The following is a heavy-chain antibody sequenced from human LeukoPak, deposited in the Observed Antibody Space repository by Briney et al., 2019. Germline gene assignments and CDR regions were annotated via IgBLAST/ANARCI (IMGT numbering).Heavy chain of an antibody. CDR1: GFTFRTNG. CDR3: AKVPQWSSFRFFDY. V-gene: IGHV3-23*01. D-gene: IGHD6-13*01. Sequence: GGSLRLSCAASGFTFRTNGMSWVRQAPGKGLEWVSAISGSGGSTYYADSVKGRFTISRDNSKNTLYLQMNSLRAEDTAVYYCAKVPQWSSFRFFDYWGQGTLVTVSS. CDR2: ISGSGGST. J-gene: IGHJ4*02.